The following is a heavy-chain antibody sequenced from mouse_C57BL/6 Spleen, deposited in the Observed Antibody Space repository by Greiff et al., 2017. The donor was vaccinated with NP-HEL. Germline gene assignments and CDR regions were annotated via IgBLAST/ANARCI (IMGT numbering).Heavy chain of an antibody. CDR1: GFNIKDYY. CDR3: ARCYDYDRAWFAY. D-gene: IGHD2-4*01. J-gene: IGHJ3*01. V-gene: IGHV14-2*01. CDR2: IDPEDGEP. Sequence: EVQLQQSGAELVKPGASVKLSCTASGFNIKDYYMHWVKQRTEQGLEWIGRIDPEDGEPKYAPKFQGKATITADTSSNTAYLQLSSLTSEDTAVYYCARCYDYDRAWFAYWGQGTLVTVSA.